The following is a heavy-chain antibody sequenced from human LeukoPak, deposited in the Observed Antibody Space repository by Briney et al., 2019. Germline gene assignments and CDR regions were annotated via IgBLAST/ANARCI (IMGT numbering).Heavy chain of an antibody. CDR3: ARVLLWFGEPTRGMDV. D-gene: IGHD3-10*01. CDR2: ISSSGSTI. J-gene: IGHJ6*02. Sequence: GGSLRLSCAASGFTFSSYEMNWVRQAPGEGLEWVSYISSSGSTIYYADSVKGRFTISRDNAKNSLYLQMNSLRAEDTAVYYCARVLLWFGEPTRGMDVWGQGTTVTVSS. CDR1: GFTFSSYE. V-gene: IGHV3-48*03.